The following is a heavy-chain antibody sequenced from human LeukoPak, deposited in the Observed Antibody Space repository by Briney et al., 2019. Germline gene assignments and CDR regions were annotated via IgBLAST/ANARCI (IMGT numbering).Heavy chain of an antibody. V-gene: IGHV4-30-2*01. Sequence: PSETLSLTCAVSGGSISSGGYSWSWIRQPPGKGLEWFGYIYHSGSTYYNPSLKSRVTISVDRSKNQFSLKLSSVTAADTAVYYCARDRYGDHTYFDYWGQGTLVTVSS. D-gene: IGHD4-17*01. J-gene: IGHJ4*02. CDR2: IYHSGST. CDR1: GGSISSGGYS. CDR3: ARDRYGDHTYFDY.